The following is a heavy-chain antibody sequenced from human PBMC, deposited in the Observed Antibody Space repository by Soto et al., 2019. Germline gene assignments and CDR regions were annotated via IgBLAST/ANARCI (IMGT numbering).Heavy chain of an antibody. CDR2: IFHSGDT. CDR1: GDSISNSRW. CDR3: AYSTGWYRHDV. D-gene: IGHD6-19*01. Sequence: QVQLQESGPGLVKPSGTLSLTCAVSGDSISNSRWWTWVRQPPGKALEWIGDIFHSGDTNYNPSLKSRVFISVDKSQNQFSLKVSSVTAADTAVYYCAYSTGWYRHDVWGQGTLVTVSS. J-gene: IGHJ3*01. V-gene: IGHV4-4*02.